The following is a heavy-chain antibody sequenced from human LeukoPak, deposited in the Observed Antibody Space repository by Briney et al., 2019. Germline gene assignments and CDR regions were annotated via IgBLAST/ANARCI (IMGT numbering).Heavy chain of an antibody. CDR1: GFTFSSYA. CDR2: ISGSGGST. D-gene: IGHD3-9*01. Sequence: GGSLRLSCAASGFTFSSYAMSWVRQAPGKGLEWASAISGSGGSTYYADSVKGRFTISRDNSKNTLYLQMNSLRAEDTAVYYCASEEDFDWLLALDYWGQGTLVTVSS. CDR3: ASEEDFDWLLALDY. J-gene: IGHJ4*02. V-gene: IGHV3-23*01.